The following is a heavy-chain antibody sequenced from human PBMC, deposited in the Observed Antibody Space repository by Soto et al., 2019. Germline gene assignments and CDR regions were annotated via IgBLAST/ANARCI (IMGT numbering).Heavy chain of an antibody. Sequence: SVKVSCKASGGTFSSYTISWVRQAPGQGLEWMGRIIPILGIANYAQKFQGRVTITADKSTSTAYMELSSLRSEDTAVYYCAGSSGYDPNDAFDIWGQGTMVTVS. V-gene: IGHV1-69*02. D-gene: IGHD5-12*01. J-gene: IGHJ3*02. CDR3: AGSSGYDPNDAFDI. CDR2: IIPILGIA. CDR1: GGTFSSYT.